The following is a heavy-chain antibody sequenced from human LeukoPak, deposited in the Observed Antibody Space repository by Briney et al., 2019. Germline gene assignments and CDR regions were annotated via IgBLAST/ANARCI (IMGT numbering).Heavy chain of an antibody. V-gene: IGHV4-59*01. CDR1: GASISSYY. Sequence: SETLSLTCTVSGASISSYYWSWIRQPPGKGLEWIGDIYYSGSIKYNPSLKSRVTMSVDTSKNQFSLKLSSVTAADTAIYYCARENPSGYYNRPIDYWGQGTLVTVSS. CDR3: ARENPSGYYNRPIDY. D-gene: IGHD3-22*01. CDR2: IYYSGSI. J-gene: IGHJ4*02.